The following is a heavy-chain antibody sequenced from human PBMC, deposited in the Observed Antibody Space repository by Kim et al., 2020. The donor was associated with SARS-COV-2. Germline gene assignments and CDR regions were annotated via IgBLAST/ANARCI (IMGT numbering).Heavy chain of an antibody. D-gene: IGHD3-16*02. CDR3: TKGEAKPYYNVWGSYPLDY. CDR1: GFRFSYYG. CDR2: ISYDGSNE. Sequence: GGSLRLSCAASGFRFSYYGMHWVRQAPGKGLEWVAFISYDGSNEDYADSVKGRFAISRDSSKNTLYLQMSSLRAEDTAVYFCTKGEAKPYYNVWGSYPLDYWGQGTLVTVSS. V-gene: IGHV3-30*18. J-gene: IGHJ4*02.